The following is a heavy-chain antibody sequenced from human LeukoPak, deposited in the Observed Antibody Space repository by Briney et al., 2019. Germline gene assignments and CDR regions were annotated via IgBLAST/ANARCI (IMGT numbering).Heavy chain of an antibody. V-gene: IGHV1-69*01. CDR2: IIPLFGRA. CDR3: ASPEENSDYYFVY. J-gene: IGHJ4*02. CDR1: GGTFRNYA. D-gene: IGHD4-11*01. Sequence: ASLKVSCKASGGTFRNYAISWVRQAPGQGLEWTGGIIPLFGRAEYAQKFQGRVTITADESTRTVYLELSILRSEDTAVYYCASPEENSDYYFVYWGQGTLVTVSS.